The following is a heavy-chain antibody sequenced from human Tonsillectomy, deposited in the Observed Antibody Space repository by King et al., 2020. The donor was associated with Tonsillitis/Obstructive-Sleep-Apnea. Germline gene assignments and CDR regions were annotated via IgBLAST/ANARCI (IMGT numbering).Heavy chain of an antibody. CDR1: GYIFTSYD. CDR2: MNPNSANT. V-gene: IGHV1-8*01. J-gene: IGHJ5*02. D-gene: IGHD3-16*01. CDR3: ARAKSGGRGNWFDP. Sequence: VQLVESGAEVKKPGASVKVSCTASGYIFTSYDINWVRQATGQGLQWMGWMNPNSANTGYAQKFQGRVTMTRNTSISTAYMELSSLTSEDTAVYYCARAKSGGRGNWFDPWGQGTLVTVSS.